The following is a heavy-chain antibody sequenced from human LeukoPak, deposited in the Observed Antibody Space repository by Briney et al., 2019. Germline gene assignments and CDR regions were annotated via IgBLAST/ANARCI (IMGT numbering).Heavy chain of an antibody. J-gene: IGHJ4*02. Sequence: GGSLRLSCATSGFNFDRYTIHWVRQAPGKGLKWVSLAGWAGGTTFYSDSVRGRFTISRDSGRKSVYLQMNSLTTDDTAFYFCAKELDTMSFDYWGQGALVTVSS. V-gene: IGHV3-43*01. CDR1: GFNFDRYT. D-gene: IGHD3-10*02. CDR3: AKELDTMSFDY. CDR2: AGWAGGTT.